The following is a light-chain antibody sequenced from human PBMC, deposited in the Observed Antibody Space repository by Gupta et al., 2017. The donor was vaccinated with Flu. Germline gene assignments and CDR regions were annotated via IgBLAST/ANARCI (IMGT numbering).Light chain of an antibody. CDR1: QSVTSSY. V-gene: IGKV3-20*01. J-gene: IGKJ2*01. CDR3: QHYSSSSTMYT. CDR2: GAS. Sequence: DIVLTQSPGTLSLSQGERATLSCRASQSVTSSYLAWYQQKPGQAPRLLIYGASNRATGIPDRFSGSGSGTDFTLNISRLEPEDFAVYYCQHYSSSSTMYTFGQGTKLEIK.